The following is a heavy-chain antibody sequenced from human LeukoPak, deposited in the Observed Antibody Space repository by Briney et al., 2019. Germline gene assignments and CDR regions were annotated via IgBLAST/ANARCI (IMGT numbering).Heavy chain of an antibody. CDR2: IYSGGST. CDR3: ARFGWLPY. V-gene: IGHV3-66*01. CDR1: GFTDSSIY. J-gene: IGHJ4*02. D-gene: IGHD5-24*01. Sequence: GGSLRLSCAASGFTDSSIYMSWVRQAPGKGLEWVSVIYSGGSTYYADSVKGRFTISRDNSKNTLYLQMNSLRAEDTAVYYCARFGWLPYWGQGTLVTVSS.